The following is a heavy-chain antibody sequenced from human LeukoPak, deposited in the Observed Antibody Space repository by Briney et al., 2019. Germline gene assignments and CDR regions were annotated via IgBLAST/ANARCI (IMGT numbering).Heavy chain of an antibody. CDR1: GFTFSSYA. Sequence: PGGSLRLSCAASGFTFSSYAMSWGRQAPGKGLEWVSAISGSGGSTYYADSVKARFTISRDNSKNTLYLQLNSLRAEDTAVYYCAKVFWSGYYRDYYYYMDVWGKGTTVTVSS. CDR2: ISGSGGST. V-gene: IGHV3-23*01. D-gene: IGHD3-3*01. J-gene: IGHJ6*03. CDR3: AKVFWSGYYRDYYYYMDV.